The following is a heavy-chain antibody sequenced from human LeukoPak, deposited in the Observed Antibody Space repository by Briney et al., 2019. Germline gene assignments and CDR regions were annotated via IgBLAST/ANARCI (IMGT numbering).Heavy chain of an antibody. D-gene: IGHD6-13*01. CDR3: AGGGSTSWWEAFDI. CDR2: IYYSGST. J-gene: IGHJ3*02. Sequence: PSETLSLTCAVSGDSISSYYWSWIRQPPGKRLEWMGYIYYSGSTNYNPSLNSPVTISIDISKNKFSLKLSSVTAADTSGYDCAGGGSTSWWEAFDIWGQGTMVTVSS. CDR1: GDSISSYY. V-gene: IGHV4-59*01.